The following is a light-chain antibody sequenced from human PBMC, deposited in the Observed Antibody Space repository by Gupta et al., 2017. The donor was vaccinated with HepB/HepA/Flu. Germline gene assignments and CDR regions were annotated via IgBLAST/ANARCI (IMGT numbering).Light chain of an antibody. CDR3: QQYNNWPRT. V-gene: IGKV3-15*01. Sequence: EIVMTQSPATLSVSPGERATLSCRASQSVSRNLAWYQQKPGQAPRLLVYGASTRATGIPAWFSGSESGTEFTPTISSLQSEDFAVYYCQQYNNWPRTFGQGTQLEIK. CDR1: QSVSRN. J-gene: IGKJ2*01. CDR2: GAS.